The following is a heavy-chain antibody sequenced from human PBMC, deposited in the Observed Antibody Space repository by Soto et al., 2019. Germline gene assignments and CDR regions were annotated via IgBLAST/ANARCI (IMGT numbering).Heavy chain of an antibody. CDR1: GFTLNNYW. D-gene: IGHD3-9*01. J-gene: IGHJ6*02. CDR3: ARVDWLHGHHNFGMDV. Sequence: EVQLVESGGALVQPGGSLRLSCTASGFTLNNYWMHWVRQAPGPEKGLVWVSRINGVGSYTDYADSVKGRFTISRDNAKNTLFLQMSSLRVEDTAVYYCARVDWLHGHHNFGMDVWGQGTTVTVSS. CDR2: INGVGSYT. V-gene: IGHV3-74*01.